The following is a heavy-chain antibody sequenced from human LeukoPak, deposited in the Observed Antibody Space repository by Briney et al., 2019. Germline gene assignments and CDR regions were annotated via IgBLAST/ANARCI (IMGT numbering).Heavy chain of an antibody. V-gene: IGHV4-59*01. CDR3: ARGGGGWRQYFDS. J-gene: IGHJ4*02. Sequence: LETLSLTCTVSGGSISSYYWSWIPQPPGKGLEWIGYIYYTGNTNYNPSLQSRVSVSVDKSKNQFSLKLRFVTAADTAVYYCARGGGGWRQYFDSWGQGTQVSVSS. D-gene: IGHD2-15*01. CDR1: GGSISSYY. CDR2: IYYTGNT.